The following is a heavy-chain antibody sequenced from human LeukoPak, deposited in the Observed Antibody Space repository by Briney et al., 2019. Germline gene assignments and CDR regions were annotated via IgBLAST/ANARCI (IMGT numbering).Heavy chain of an antibody. CDR3: AGYGVYPY. V-gene: IGHV3-69-1*01. CDR1: GFTVNAYD. Sequence: GGSLRLSCAASGFTVNAYDMHWVRQAPGEGPEWIAYFGISGTIYYADSVRGRFTISRDNAKNSLFLQMNSLRVDDTAIYYCAGYGVYPYWGQGTPVTVSS. J-gene: IGHJ4*02. D-gene: IGHD4-17*01. CDR2: FGISGTI.